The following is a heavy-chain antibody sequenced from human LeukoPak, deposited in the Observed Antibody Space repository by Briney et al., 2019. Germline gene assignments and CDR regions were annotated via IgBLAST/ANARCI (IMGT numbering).Heavy chain of an antibody. CDR2: ISASRGIT. Sequence: PGGSLRLSCAASGFNYSSYTMNWVRQAPGMGLEWLSYISASRGITYYADSVKGRFTISRDNSKNTLYLQMNSLRAEDTAVYYCAKGQIARTGIDYWGQGTLVTVSS. CDR1: GFNYSSYT. D-gene: IGHD1-14*01. CDR3: AKGQIARTGIDY. V-gene: IGHV3-48*01. J-gene: IGHJ4*02.